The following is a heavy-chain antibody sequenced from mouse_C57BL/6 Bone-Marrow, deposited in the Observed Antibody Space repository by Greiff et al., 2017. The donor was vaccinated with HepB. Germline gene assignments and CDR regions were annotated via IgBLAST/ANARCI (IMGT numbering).Heavy chain of an antibody. CDR1: GFTFSSYG. Sequence: EVHLVESGGDLVKPGGSLKLSCAASGFTFSSYGMSWVRQTPDKRLEWVATISSGGSYTYYPDSVKGRFTISRDNAKNTLYLQMSSLKSEDTDMYYCARHSRFITTVVAFDYWGQGTTLTVSS. CDR2: ISSGGSYT. V-gene: IGHV5-6*01. J-gene: IGHJ2*01. D-gene: IGHD1-1*01. CDR3: ARHSRFITTVVAFDY.